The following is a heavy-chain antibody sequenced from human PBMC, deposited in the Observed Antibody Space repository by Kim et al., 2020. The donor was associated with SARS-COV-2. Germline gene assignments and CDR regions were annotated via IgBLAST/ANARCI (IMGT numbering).Heavy chain of an antibody. CDR2: IYYSGST. D-gene: IGHD1-26*01. Sequence: SETLSLTCTVSGGSVSSGSYYWSWIRQPPGKGLEWIGYIYYSGSTNYNPSLKSRVTISVDTSKNQFSLKLSSVTAADTAVYYCARDRSRYFDYWGQGTLV. J-gene: IGHJ4*02. V-gene: IGHV4-61*01. CDR3: ARDRSRYFDY. CDR1: GGSVSSGSYY.